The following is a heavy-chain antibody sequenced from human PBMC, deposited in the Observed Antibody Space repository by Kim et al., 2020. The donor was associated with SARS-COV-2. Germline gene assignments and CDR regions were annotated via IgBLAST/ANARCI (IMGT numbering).Heavy chain of an antibody. CDR2: ISWNSGSI. CDR1: GFTFGDYA. Sequence: GGPLRLSCAASGFTFGDYAMHWVRQAPGKGLEWVSGISWNSGSIGYADSVKGRFTISRDNAKNSLYLQMNSLRAEDTALYYCAKEYSSGWPEPWIAFDIWGQGTMVTVSS. J-gene: IGHJ3*02. V-gene: IGHV3-9*01. D-gene: IGHD6-19*01. CDR3: AKEYSSGWPEPWIAFDI.